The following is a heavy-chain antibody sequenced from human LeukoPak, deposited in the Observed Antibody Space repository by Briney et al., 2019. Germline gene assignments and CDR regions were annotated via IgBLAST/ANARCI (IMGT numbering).Heavy chain of an antibody. CDR1: GFTVSSNY. CDR3: ARGFPYYYGSGSSHFDY. V-gene: IGHV3-53*01. Sequence: GGSLRLSCAASGFTVSSNYMSWVRKAPGKGLEWVSVIYSGGSTYYADSVKGRFTISRDNSKNTLYLQMNSLRAEDTAVYYCARGFPYYYGSGSSHFDYWGQGTLVTVSS. J-gene: IGHJ4*02. D-gene: IGHD3-10*01. CDR2: IYSGGST.